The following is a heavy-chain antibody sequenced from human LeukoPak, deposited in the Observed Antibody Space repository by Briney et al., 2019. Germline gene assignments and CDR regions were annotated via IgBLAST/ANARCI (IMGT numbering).Heavy chain of an antibody. D-gene: IGHD1-26*01. CDR3: ASQRSSGSYHDAFDI. V-gene: IGHV3-21*01. CDR2: ISSSSSYI. CDR1: GFTFSSYS. Sequence: PGGSLRLSCAASGFTFSSYSMNWVRQAPGKGLEWVSSISSSSSYIYYADSVKGRFTISRDNAKNSLYLQMNSLRAEDTAVYYCASQRSSGSYHDAFDIWGQGTMVTVSS. J-gene: IGHJ3*02.